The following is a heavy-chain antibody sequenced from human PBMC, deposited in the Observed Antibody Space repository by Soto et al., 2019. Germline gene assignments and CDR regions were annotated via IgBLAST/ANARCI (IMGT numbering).Heavy chain of an antibody. D-gene: IGHD3-10*01. J-gene: IGHJ4*02. CDR1: GGTFSSYA. CDR3: ARDYFTMVRGVMYY. CDR2: IISIFGTA. Sequence: QVQLVQSGAEVKKPGSSVKVSCKASGGTFSSYAIIWVRQAPGQGLEWMGGIISIFGTANYAQKFQGRVTITADKSTSTAYIELGSLISEDTAVYYGARDYFTMVRGVMYYCGQGTLVTVST. V-gene: IGHV1-69*06.